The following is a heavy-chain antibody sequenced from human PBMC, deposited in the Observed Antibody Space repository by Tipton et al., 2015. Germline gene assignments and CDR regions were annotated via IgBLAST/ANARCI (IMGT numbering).Heavy chain of an antibody. CDR3: ARGAQHSTWS. V-gene: IGHV6-1*01. CDR2: TYYRSNWNN. D-gene: IGHD6-13*01. CDR1: GDSVSSNTAA. Sequence: GLVKPSQTLSLTCAISGDSVSSNTAAWHWIRQSPSRGLEWLGRTYYRSNWNNDYAVSVKSRITITPDTSKNQFTLHLNSVTPDDTAMHYCARGAQHSTWSWGQGTLVTVSS. J-gene: IGHJ5*02.